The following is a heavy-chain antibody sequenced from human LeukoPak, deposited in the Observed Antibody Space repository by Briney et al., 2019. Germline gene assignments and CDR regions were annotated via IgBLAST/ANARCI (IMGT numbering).Heavy chain of an antibody. Sequence: ASVKVSCKASGYTFTSYWIQWVRQAPGQGLEWMGLINPDGGSTAYAHRFQGRVVMTRDTSASTAYMDLSSLRSEDTAVYHCARAPRNSSTMLDFWGQGTLVTISS. CDR3: ARAPRNSSTMLDF. CDR1: GYTFTSYW. J-gene: IGHJ4*02. D-gene: IGHD6-13*01. CDR2: INPDGGST. V-gene: IGHV1-46*01.